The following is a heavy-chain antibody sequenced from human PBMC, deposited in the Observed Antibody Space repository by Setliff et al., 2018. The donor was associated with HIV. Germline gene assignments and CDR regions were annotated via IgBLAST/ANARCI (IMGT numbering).Heavy chain of an antibody. Sequence: LRLSCAASGFTFNSYGIHWVRQAPGKGLEWVALIWYDASKKEYADSVKGRFNILRDDSKKTVDLQMNSLRADDMAVYYCVKDVVKFWSGSGALDFWGPGTLVTVSS. V-gene: IGHV3-33*06. CDR3: VKDVVKFWSGSGALDF. J-gene: IGHJ4*02. CDR1: GFTFNSYG. D-gene: IGHD3-3*01. CDR2: IWYDASKK.